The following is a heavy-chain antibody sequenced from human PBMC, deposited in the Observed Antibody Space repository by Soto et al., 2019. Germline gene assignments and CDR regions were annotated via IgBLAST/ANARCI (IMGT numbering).Heavy chain of an antibody. Sequence: PSETLSLPCTVSGGSISRYYWSWIRQPPGKGLEWIGSIYYSGSTYYNPSLKSRITISVDTSKNQFSLNLTSVTAADTALYYCARHVLTAYIVYYFDFWGQGTLVTVS. CDR3: ARHVLTAYIVYYFDF. V-gene: IGHV4-59*05. D-gene: IGHD3-16*01. CDR2: IYYSGST. J-gene: IGHJ4*02. CDR1: GGSISRYY.